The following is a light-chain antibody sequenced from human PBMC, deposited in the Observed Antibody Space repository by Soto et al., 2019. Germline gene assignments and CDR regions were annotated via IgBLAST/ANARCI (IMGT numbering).Light chain of an antibody. CDR2: GAS. CDR1: QFVSTN. V-gene: IGKV3-15*01. J-gene: IGKJ1*01. CDR3: QQYNDRPRT. Sequence: EKVLTQSPATLSVSPGERATLSCRASQFVSTNLAWYQQRPGQAPRLLIYGASTRAIGVPARFSGSGSGTEFTLTISSLQSEDFAVYYCQQYNDRPRTFGQGTKVDI.